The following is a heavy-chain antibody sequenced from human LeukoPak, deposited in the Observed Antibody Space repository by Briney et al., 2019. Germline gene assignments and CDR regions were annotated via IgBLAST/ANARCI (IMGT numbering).Heavy chain of an antibody. CDR1: GFTFSHYW. D-gene: IGHD3-9*01. Sequence: GGSLRLSCAASGFTFSHYWMSWVRQAPGKGLEWVANIKEDGSDKYYVDSVKGRFTISRDNAQKSVFLQMNNLRAEDSAVYYCARDILTGYFMFHFDYWGQGNLVSVSS. CDR3: ARDILTGYFMFHFDY. J-gene: IGHJ4*02. V-gene: IGHV3-7*01. CDR2: IKEDGSDK.